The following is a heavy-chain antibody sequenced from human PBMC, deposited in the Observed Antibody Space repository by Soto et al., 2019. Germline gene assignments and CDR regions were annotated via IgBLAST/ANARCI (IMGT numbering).Heavy chain of an antibody. Sequence: SETLSLTCTVSGGSISSSIYYWGWIRQPPGKGLEWIGSIYYSGSTYYNPSLKSRVTISVDTSKNQFSLKLSSVTAADTAVYYCSLRWFFGEPFDYWGQGTLVTVSS. CDR2: IYYSGST. D-gene: IGHD3-3*01. CDR3: SLRWFFGEPFDY. CDR1: GGSISSSIYY. V-gene: IGHV4-39*01. J-gene: IGHJ4*02.